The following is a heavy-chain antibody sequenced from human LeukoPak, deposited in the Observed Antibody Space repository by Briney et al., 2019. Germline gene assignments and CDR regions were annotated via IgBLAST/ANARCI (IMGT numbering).Heavy chain of an antibody. CDR2: ISYDGSNK. D-gene: IGHD3-9*01. CDR1: GFTFSSYA. CDR3: ASSHLYFDWLSYYYGMDV. V-gene: IGHV3-30-3*01. Sequence: GGSLRLSCAASGFTFSSYAMHWVRQAPGKGLEWVAVISYDGSNKYYADSVKGRFTISRDNSKNTLYLQMNSLRAEDMAVYYCASSHLYFDWLSYYYGMDVWGQGTTVTVSS. J-gene: IGHJ6*02.